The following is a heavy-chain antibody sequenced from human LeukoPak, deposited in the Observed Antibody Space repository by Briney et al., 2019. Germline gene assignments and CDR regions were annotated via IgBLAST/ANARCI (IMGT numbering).Heavy chain of an antibody. D-gene: IGHD4-17*01. CDR2: IRYDGRNK. V-gene: IGHV3-30*02. CDR1: GFYFNNYG. Sequence: GGSLRLSCAASGFYFNNYGMHWVRQAPGKGLEWVAFIRYDGRNKYYEDSVKGRFTISRDNSKNTLYLQMNSLRAEDTAVYYCARVVDHDYGDYYLDYWGQGTLVTVSS. CDR3: ARVVDHDYGDYYLDY. J-gene: IGHJ4*02.